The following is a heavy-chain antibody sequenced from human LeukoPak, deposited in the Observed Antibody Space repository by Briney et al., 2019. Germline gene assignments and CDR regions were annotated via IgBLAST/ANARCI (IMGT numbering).Heavy chain of an antibody. D-gene: IGHD6-13*01. CDR3: AKGSSWFYYFDY. J-gene: IGHJ4*02. Sequence: GGSLRLSCAATGFTFSSYAMSWVRQAPGKGLEWVSAISGSGGSTYYADSVKGRFTISRDNSKNTLYLQMNSLRAEDTAVYYCAKGSSWFYYFDYWGQGTLVTVSS. V-gene: IGHV3-23*01. CDR1: GFTFSSYA. CDR2: ISGSGGST.